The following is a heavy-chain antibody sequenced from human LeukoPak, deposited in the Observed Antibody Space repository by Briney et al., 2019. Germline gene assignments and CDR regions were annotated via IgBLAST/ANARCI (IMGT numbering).Heavy chain of an antibody. V-gene: IGHV4-59*01. CDR1: GGSISSYY. D-gene: IGHD3-3*01. Sequence: PSETLSLTCTVSGGSISSYYWRWIRQPPGKGLEWIGYIYYSGSTNYNPSLKSRVTISVDTSKNQFSLKLSSVTAADTAVYYCATVTCLREWLLSGTNYYYYMDVWGKGTTVTVSS. CDR2: IYYSGST. CDR3: ATVTCLREWLLSGTNYYYYMDV. J-gene: IGHJ6*03.